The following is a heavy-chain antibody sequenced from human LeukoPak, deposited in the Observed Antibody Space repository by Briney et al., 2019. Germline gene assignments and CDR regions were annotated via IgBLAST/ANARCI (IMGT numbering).Heavy chain of an antibody. CDR3: AKDHITIFGVVIIKANYFDY. D-gene: IGHD3-3*01. V-gene: IGHV3-23*01. Sequence: GGSLRLSCAASGFTFSSYAMSWVRQASGKGLEWVSAISGSGGSTYYADSVKGRFTISRDNSKNTLYLQMNSLRAEDTAVYYCAKDHITIFGVVIIKANYFDYWGQGTLVTVSS. CDR1: GFTFSSYA. J-gene: IGHJ4*02. CDR2: ISGSGGST.